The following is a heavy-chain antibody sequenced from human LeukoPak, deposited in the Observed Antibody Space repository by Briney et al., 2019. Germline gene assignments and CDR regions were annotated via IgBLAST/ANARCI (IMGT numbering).Heavy chain of an antibody. J-gene: IGHJ4*02. D-gene: IGHD3-3*01. CDR2: ISGSGGST. CDR3: AKWSNPGRVFPFDY. CDR1: GFTFSSYG. V-gene: IGHV3-23*01. Sequence: QAGGSLRLSCAASGFTFSSYGMSWVRQAPGKGLEWVSAISGSGGSTYYADSVKGRFTISRDNSKNTLYLQMNSLRAEDTAVYYCAKWSNPGRVFPFDYWGQGTLVTVSS.